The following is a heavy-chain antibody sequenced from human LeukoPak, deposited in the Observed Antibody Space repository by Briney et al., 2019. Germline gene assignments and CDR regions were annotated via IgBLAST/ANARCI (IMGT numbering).Heavy chain of an antibody. CDR3: ATLHQELPLDY. D-gene: IGHD1-26*01. J-gene: IGHJ4*02. CDR2: ISYDGSNK. V-gene: IGHV3-30-3*01. CDR1: GFTFGSYA. Sequence: GGSLRLSCAASGFTFGSYAMHWVRQAPGQGLEWVAVISYDGSNKYYADSVKGRFTISRDNSKNTLYLQMNSLRAEDTAVYYCATLHQELPLDYWGQGTLVTVSS.